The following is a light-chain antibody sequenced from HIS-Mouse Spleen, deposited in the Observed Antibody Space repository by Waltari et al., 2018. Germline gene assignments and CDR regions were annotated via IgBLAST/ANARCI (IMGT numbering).Light chain of an antibody. V-gene: IGKV4-1*01. CDR1: QSVLYSSNNKNY. CDR2: WAS. J-gene: IGKJ4*01. CDR3: QQYYXXPLT. Sequence: DIVMTQSPDSLAVSLGERATINCKSSQSVLYSSNNKNYLAWYQQKPGQPPKLLIYWASTRESGVPDRFSGSGSVTDFTLTISSLQAEDVAVYYCQQYYXXPLTFGGGTKVEIK.